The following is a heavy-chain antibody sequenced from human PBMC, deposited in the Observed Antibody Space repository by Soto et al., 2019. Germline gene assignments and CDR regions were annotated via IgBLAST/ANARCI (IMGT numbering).Heavy chain of an antibody. CDR2: ISSDVVNY. D-gene: IGHD2-15*01. V-gene: IGHV3-30-3*01. CDR3: AEGGAWTPEGLGY. CDR1: GFTFSSFA. Sequence: QVQLVESGGGVVQPGRSLRLSCAASGFTFSSFAMHWVRQAPGKGLEWLAVISSDVVNYYYAESVKGRFTISRDNSKNTLVLQMDRLKNEGTAVYYWAEGGAWTPEGLGYWGQGTLVTVSS. J-gene: IGHJ4*02.